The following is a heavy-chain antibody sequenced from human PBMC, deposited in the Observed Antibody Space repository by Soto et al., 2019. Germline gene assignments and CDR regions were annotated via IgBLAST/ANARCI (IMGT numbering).Heavy chain of an antibody. CDR2: IWYDGSNK. D-gene: IGHD5-18*01. CDR3: ARDRGYSYAIDY. J-gene: IGHJ4*02. V-gene: IGHV3-33*01. Sequence: GGSLRLSCAASGFTFSSYGMHWVRQAPGKGLEWVAVIWYDGSNKYYADSVKGRFTISRDNSKNTLYLQMNSLRAEDTAVYYCARDRGYSYAIDYWGQGTLVTVSS. CDR1: GFTFSSYG.